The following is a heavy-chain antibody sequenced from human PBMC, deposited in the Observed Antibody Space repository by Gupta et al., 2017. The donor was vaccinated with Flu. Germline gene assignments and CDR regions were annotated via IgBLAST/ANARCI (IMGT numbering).Heavy chain of an antibody. CDR1: GYSFTSYG. Sequence: QVPLEQPGADVKKPGASVKVSCKASGYSFTSYGMHWVRQAPGQRLEWMGWINAGNGNPRYAQKFQGRVTITRDTSAGTGYMELSSLISEDTALYYCARDHGFDYWGQGTLVTVSS. CDR2: INAGNGNP. J-gene: IGHJ4*02. CDR3: ARDHGFDY. V-gene: IGHV1-3*01.